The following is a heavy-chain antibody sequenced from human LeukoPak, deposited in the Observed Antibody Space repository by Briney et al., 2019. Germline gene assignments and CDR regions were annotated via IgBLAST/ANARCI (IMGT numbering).Heavy chain of an antibody. CDR1: GGSITSGSYA. D-gene: IGHD3-10*01. CDR2: IYRSGST. J-gene: IGHJ4*02. CDR3: ARGGGFYGSGTTHFDY. Sequence: SQTLSLTCAVSGGSITSGSYAWSWIRQPPGKGLEWIGYIYRSGSTSYNPSLKSRLSITIDKSKNQFSLNLRSVTAADTALYYCARGGGFYGSGTTHFDYWGQGTLATVSS. V-gene: IGHV4-30-2*01.